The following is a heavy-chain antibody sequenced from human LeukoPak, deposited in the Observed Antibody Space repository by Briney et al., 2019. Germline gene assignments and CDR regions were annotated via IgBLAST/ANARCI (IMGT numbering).Heavy chain of an antibody. CDR3: ASASGIAAAGTKYFQH. CDR2: ISSSSSYI. CDR1: GFTFSSYS. V-gene: IGHV3-21*01. D-gene: IGHD6-13*01. J-gene: IGHJ1*01. Sequence: GGSLRLSCAASGFTFSSYSMNWVRQAPGKGLEWVSSISSSSSYIYYADSVKGRFTISRDNAKNSLYLQMNSLRAEDTAVYYCASASGIAAAGTKYFQHWGQGTLVTVSS.